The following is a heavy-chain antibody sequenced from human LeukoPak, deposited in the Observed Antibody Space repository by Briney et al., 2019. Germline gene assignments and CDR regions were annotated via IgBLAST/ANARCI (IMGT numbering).Heavy chain of an antibody. Sequence: SVKVSCKASGGTFSSYAISWVRQAPGQGLEWMGGVIPIFGTANYAQKFQGRVTITADESTSTAYMELSSLRSEDTAVYYCARGDSSGLVDYWGQGTLVAVSS. J-gene: IGHJ4*02. V-gene: IGHV1-69*01. CDR2: VIPIFGTA. CDR3: ARGDSSGLVDY. CDR1: GGTFSSYA. D-gene: IGHD3-22*01.